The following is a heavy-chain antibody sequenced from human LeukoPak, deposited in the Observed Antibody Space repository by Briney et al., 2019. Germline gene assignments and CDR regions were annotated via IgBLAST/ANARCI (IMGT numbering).Heavy chain of an antibody. V-gene: IGHV4-38-2*02. CDR1: GYSISSDYY. CDR2: IHYSGYT. J-gene: IGHJ5*02. Sequence: PSETLSLTCTVSGYSISSDYYWGWIRQPPGKGLEWIGSIHYSGYTYYNPSLKSRVTKSVDMSKNQFSLKLSSVTAADTAVYYCARDQSEFDPWGQGTLVTVSS. CDR3: ARDQSEFDP.